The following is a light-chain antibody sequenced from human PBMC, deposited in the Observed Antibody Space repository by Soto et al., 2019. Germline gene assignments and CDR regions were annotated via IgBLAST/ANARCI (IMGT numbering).Light chain of an antibody. CDR1: QDISNY. Sequence: DIQMTQSPSSLSASVGDRVTITCQASQDISNYLNWYQKKPGKAPQLLIYDASNLETVVPSRYSGSGSGTDFTFTIRSLQPEDIATDYFQQYDNPPITFGQATRLEIK. CDR3: QQYDNPPIT. V-gene: IGKV1-33*01. J-gene: IGKJ5*01. CDR2: DAS.